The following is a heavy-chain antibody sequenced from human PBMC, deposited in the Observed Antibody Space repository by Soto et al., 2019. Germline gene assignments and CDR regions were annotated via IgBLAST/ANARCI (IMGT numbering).Heavy chain of an antibody. Sequence: HPGGSLRLSCAASGFTFSSYGMHWVRQAPGKGLEWVAVISYDGSNKYYADSVKGRFTISRDNSKNTLYLQMNSLRAEDTAVYYCEKDRDFWSGYLSVWGQGTLVTVSS. D-gene: IGHD3-3*01. V-gene: IGHV3-30*18. J-gene: IGHJ4*02. CDR3: EKDRDFWSGYLSV. CDR1: GFTFSSYG. CDR2: ISYDGSNK.